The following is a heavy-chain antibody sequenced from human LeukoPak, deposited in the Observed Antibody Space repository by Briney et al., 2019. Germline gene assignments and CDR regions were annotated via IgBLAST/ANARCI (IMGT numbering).Heavy chain of an antibody. CDR3: ARDHVITIFGTGNYYYGMDV. Sequence: ASVKVSCKASGYTFTSYYMHWVRPAPGQGLEWMGIINPSGGSTSYAQKFQGRVTMTRDTSTSTVYMELSSLRSEDTAVYYCARDHVITIFGTGNYYYGMDVWGQGTTVTVSS. J-gene: IGHJ6*02. CDR2: INPSGGST. D-gene: IGHD3-3*01. CDR1: GYTFTSYY. V-gene: IGHV1-46*01.